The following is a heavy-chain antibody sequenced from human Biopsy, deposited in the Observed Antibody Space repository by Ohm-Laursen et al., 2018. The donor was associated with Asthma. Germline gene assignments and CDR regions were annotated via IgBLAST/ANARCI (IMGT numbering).Heavy chain of an antibody. CDR1: RGSGGYMRSGNYY. J-gene: IGHJ6*02. V-gene: IGHV4-39*01. CDR3: VRGSSSWHHGPFHYYYGLDV. CDR2: IYYSGTT. Sequence: GTLSLTWSLSRGSGGYMRSGNYYWGWIRQPPGKGLEWIGSIYYSGTTYYNPSLESRVTVSADTSKNHFSLKLTSVTAADTAVYYCVRGSSSWHHGPFHYYYGLDVWGQGTTATVSS. D-gene: IGHD6-13*01.